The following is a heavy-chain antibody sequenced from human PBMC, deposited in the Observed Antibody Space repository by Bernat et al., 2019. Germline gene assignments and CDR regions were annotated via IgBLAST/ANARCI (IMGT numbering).Heavy chain of an antibody. D-gene: IGHD6-13*01. Sequence: QVQLVESGGGVVQPGRSLRLSCAASGFTFSSYAMHWVRQAPGKGLEWVAVISYDGSNKYYADSAKGRFTISRDNSKNTLYLQMNSLRAEDTAVYYCARDSGSWSDWYFDLWGRGTLVTVSS. CDR1: GFTFSSYA. CDR3: ARDSGSWSDWYFDL. CDR2: ISYDGSNK. J-gene: IGHJ2*01. V-gene: IGHV3-30-3*01.